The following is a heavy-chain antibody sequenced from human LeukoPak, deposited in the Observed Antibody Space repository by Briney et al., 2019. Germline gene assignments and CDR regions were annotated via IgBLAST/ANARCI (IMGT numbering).Heavy chain of an antibody. J-gene: IGHJ5*02. CDR1: GFTFSSYW. CDR3: ARELQLYGWFDP. V-gene: IGHV3-74*01. CDR2: INSDGSST. D-gene: IGHD5-18*01. Sequence: PGGSLRLSCAASGFTFSSYWMHWVRQAPGKGLVWVSRINSDGSSTSYADSVKGRFTISRDNSKNTLYLQMNSLRAEDTAVYYCARELQLYGWFDPWGQGTLVTVSS.